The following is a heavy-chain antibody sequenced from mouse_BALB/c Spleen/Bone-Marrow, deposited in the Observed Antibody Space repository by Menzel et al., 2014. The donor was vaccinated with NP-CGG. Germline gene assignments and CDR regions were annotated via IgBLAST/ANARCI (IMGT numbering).Heavy chain of an antibody. CDR2: INPSNGDT. CDR3: TRGRRDAMDY. Sequence: VKLMESGAELVKPGASVKLSCKASGYTFTSYYMYWVKQRPGQGLEWIGEINPSNGDTNFNEKFKSKATLTVDKSSSTAYMQLSSLASEDSAVYYCTRGRRDAMDYWGQGTSVTVSS. V-gene: IGHV1S81*02. CDR1: GYTFTSYY. J-gene: IGHJ4*01.